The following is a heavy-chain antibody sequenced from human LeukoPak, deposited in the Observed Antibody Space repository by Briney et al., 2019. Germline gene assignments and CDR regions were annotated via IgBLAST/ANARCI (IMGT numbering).Heavy chain of an antibody. CDR3: ARQLPSFIVVVPAADFDY. CDR1: GSTFTGCY. V-gene: IGHV1-2*06. Sequence: ASVKVSFTDSGSTFTGCYMHWVRQAPGQGREWMGRMNPNSGGTNYAQKFQGRVTMNRDTSISTAYMELSRLRSDDAAVYYCARQLPSFIVVVPAADFDYWGQGTLVTVSS. D-gene: IGHD2-2*01. J-gene: IGHJ4*02. CDR2: MNPNSGGT.